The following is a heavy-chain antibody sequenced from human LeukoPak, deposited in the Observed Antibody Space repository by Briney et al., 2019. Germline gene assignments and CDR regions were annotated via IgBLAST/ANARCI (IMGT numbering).Heavy chain of an antibody. D-gene: IGHD2-21*02. CDR2: ISSSSSYI. J-gene: IGHJ1*01. V-gene: IGHV3-21*01. CDR1: GFTFSSYE. CDR3: ARDRRGEVTAIPAEYFQH. Sequence: PGGSLRLSCAASGFTFSSYEMNWVRQAPGKGLEWVSSISSSSSYIYYADSVKGRFTISRDNAKNSLYLQMNSLRAEDTAVYYCARDRRGEVTAIPAEYFQHWGQGTLVTVSS.